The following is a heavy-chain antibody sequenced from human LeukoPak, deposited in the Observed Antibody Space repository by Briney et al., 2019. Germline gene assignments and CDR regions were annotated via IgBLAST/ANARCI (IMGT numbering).Heavy chain of an antibody. CDR1: GFTFSSYS. D-gene: IGHD1-14*01. J-gene: IGHJ6*02. CDR2: ISSSSSTI. V-gene: IGHV3-48*04. CDR3: ARDRGRNTYYYGMDV. Sequence: GGSLRLSCAASGFTFSSYSMNWVRQAPGKGLEWVSYISSSSSTIYYADSVKGRFTISRDNAKNSLYLQMNSLRAEDTAVYYCARDRGRNTYYYGMDVWGQGTTVTVSS.